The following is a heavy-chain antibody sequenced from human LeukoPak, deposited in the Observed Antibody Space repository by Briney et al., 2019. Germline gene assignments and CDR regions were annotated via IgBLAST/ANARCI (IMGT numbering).Heavy chain of an antibody. CDR1: GFTFSGSA. CDR2: IRSKANSYAT. CDR3: TRRRVAAAGTWFDP. V-gene: IGHV3-73*01. D-gene: IGHD6-13*01. J-gene: IGHJ5*02. Sequence: PGGSLRLSCAASGFTFSGSAMHWVRQASGKGLEWVGRIRSKANSYATAYAASVKGRFTISRGDSKNTAYLQMNSLKTEDTAVYYCTRRRVAAAGTWFDPWGQGTLVTVSS.